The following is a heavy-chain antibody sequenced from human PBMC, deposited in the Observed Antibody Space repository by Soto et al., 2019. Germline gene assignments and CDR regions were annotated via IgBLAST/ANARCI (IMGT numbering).Heavy chain of an antibody. CDR2: ISSDGSIK. Sequence: QVQLVESGGGVVQPGRSLRLSCAASGFSFSTYGMHWVRQAPGKGLEWVALISSDGSIKNYADSVKGRFTISRDNSGDTLDLQMNSLRAEDTAVYYCAKDSGSNYKNAIDFWGQGTMVTVS. D-gene: IGHD3-10*01. CDR3: AKDSGSNYKNAIDF. J-gene: IGHJ3*01. CDR1: GFSFSTYG. V-gene: IGHV3-30*18.